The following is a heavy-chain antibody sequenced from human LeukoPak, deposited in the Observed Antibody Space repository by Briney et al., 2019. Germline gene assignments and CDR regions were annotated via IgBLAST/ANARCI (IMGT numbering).Heavy chain of an antibody. CDR2: FDPEDGET. Sequence: ASVKVSCKVSGYTLTELSMHWVRQAPGKGLEWMGGFDPEDGETIYAQKFQGRVTMTEDTSTDTAYMELSSLRSEDTAVYYCATELFDFPARQFDYWGQGTLVTVSS. J-gene: IGHJ4*02. D-gene: IGHD3-9*01. CDR3: ATELFDFPARQFDY. V-gene: IGHV1-24*01. CDR1: GYTLTELS.